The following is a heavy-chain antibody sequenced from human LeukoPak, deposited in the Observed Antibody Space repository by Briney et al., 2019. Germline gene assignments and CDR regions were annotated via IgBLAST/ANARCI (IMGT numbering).Heavy chain of an antibody. Sequence: GESLRLSCAASGFTFSSYSMNWVRQAPGKGLEWVSSISSSSSYIYYADSVKGRFTISRDNAKNSLYLQMNSLRAEDTAVYYCARAAPGAFDIWGQGTMVTVSS. CDR1: GFTFSSYS. V-gene: IGHV3-21*01. CDR2: ISSSSSYI. CDR3: ARAAPGAFDI. J-gene: IGHJ3*02.